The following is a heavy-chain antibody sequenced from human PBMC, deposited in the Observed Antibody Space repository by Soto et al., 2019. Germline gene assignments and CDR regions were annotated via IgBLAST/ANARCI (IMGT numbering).Heavy chain of an antibody. Sequence: SETLSLTCTVSGGSISSYYWSWIRQPPGKGLEWIGYIYYSGSTNYNPSLKSRVTISVDTSKNQFSLKLSSVTAADTAVYYCAREGIYDFWSGYPSNYMDVWGKGTTVTVSS. CDR1: GGSISSYY. CDR2: IYYSGST. J-gene: IGHJ6*03. V-gene: IGHV4-59*12. CDR3: AREGIYDFWSGYPSNYMDV. D-gene: IGHD3-3*01.